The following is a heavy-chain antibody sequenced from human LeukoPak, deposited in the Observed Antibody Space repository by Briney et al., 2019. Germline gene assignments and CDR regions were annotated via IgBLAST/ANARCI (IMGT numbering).Heavy chain of an antibody. D-gene: IGHD2-15*01. V-gene: IGHV4-31*03. Sequence: SETLSLTCTVSGGSISSGGYYWSWLRQHPGRGLEGIGYIYYSGSTYYNPSLKSRVTISVDTSKNQFSLKLSCVTAADTAVYYCARDFHCSGGSCSSGFDYWGQGTLVTVSS. CDR3: ARDFHCSGGSCSSGFDY. CDR1: GGSISSGGYY. J-gene: IGHJ4*02. CDR2: IYYSGST.